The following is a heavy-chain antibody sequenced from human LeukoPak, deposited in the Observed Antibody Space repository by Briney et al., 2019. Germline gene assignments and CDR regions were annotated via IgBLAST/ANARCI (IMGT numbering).Heavy chain of an antibody. CDR3: ARARGDYYDSSGYYSAFDY. Sequence: SETLSLTCAVYGGPFSGYYWSWIRQPPGKGLEWIGEVHHSGSANYNPSLKSRVTISVDMSKNQFSLKLSSVTAADTAVYYCARARGDYYDSSGYYSAFDYWGQGTLVTVSS. CDR2: VHHSGSA. V-gene: IGHV4-34*01. CDR1: GGPFSGYY. J-gene: IGHJ4*02. D-gene: IGHD3-22*01.